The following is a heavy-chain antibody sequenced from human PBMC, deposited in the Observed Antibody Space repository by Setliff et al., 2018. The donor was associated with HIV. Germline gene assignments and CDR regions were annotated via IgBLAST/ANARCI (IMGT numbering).Heavy chain of an antibody. CDR3: ARLTTTYYYDSSAYYHPV. CDR1: GGSFSGYY. V-gene: IGHV4-34*01. J-gene: IGHJ4*02. Sequence: SETLSLTCAVYGGSFSGYYWSWIRQPPGKGLEWIGEINHSGSTNYNPSLKSGVTISVDTSKNQFSLKLSSVTAADTAVFYCARLTTTYYYDSSAYYHPVWGQGTLVTVSS. D-gene: IGHD3-22*01. CDR2: INHSGST.